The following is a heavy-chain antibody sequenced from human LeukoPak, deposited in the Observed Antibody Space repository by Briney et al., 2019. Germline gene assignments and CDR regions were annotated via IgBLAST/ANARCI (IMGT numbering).Heavy chain of an antibody. Sequence: SQTLSLTCAISGDSVSSNSAAWNWIRQSPSRGLEWLGRTYYRSKWYNDYAVSVKSRITVNPDTSKNQFSLQLNSVTPEDTAVYYCARDTGVYDSSGYDYHYGMDVWGQGTTVTVSS. J-gene: IGHJ6*02. D-gene: IGHD3-22*01. CDR1: GDSVSSNSAA. CDR3: ARDTGVYDSSGYDYHYGMDV. V-gene: IGHV6-1*01. CDR2: TYYRSKWYN.